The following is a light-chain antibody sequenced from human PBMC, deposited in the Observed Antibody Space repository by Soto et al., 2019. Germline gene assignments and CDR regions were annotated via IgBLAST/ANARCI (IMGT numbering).Light chain of an antibody. J-gene: IGKJ2*01. V-gene: IGKV2-28*01. CDR2: LGS. CDR3: IRTLLAPFS. CDR1: QRLRHHNGYNY. Sequence: VMTQSPLSLPVTPGEPASISCRSSQRLRHHNGYNYLDWYLQKPGQSPQVLLYLGSNRASGVPDRVSGSGSGTVFTLKIRRVKAEDIGVYYCIRTLLAPFSFGQGTKLEIK.